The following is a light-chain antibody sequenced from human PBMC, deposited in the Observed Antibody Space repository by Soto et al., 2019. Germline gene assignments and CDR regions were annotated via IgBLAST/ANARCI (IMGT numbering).Light chain of an antibody. J-gene: IGKJ4*01. V-gene: IGKV1-33*01. CDR3: QQSYTTPPLT. Sequence: DIQMTQSPSSLSASVGDRVTITCQASQDISNNLHWYQVKPGKAPKLLIYDASNLETGVPSRFSGSGSGTEFTLTISSLQPEDLATYYCQQSYTTPPLTFGGGTKVEI. CDR1: QDISNN. CDR2: DAS.